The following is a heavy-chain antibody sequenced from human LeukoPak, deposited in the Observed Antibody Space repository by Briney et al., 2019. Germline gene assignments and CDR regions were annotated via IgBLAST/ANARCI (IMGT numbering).Heavy chain of an antibody. CDR1: GDSISSGDYY. V-gene: IGHV4-61*02. CDR2: ISSSGST. Sequence: PSETLSLTCTVSGDSISSGDYYWSWIRQPAGKGLEWIGRISSSGSTNYNPSLKSRVTISVDTSKNQFSLKLSSVTAADTAVYYCARDYPGYYYMDVWGKGTTVTISS. CDR3: ARDYPGYYYMDV. J-gene: IGHJ6*03.